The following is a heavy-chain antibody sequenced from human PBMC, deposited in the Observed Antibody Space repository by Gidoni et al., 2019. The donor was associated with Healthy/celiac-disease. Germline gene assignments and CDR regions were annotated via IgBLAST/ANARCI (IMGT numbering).Heavy chain of an antibody. V-gene: IGHV3-15*01. D-gene: IGHD6-13*01. CDR3: TTHKRLGIAAAGTPPGFEDYYYGMDV. J-gene: IGHJ6*02. Sequence: YAAPVKGRFTISRDDSKNTLYLQMNSLKTEDTAVYYCTTHKRLGIAAAGTPPGFEDYYYGMDVWGQGTTVTVSS.